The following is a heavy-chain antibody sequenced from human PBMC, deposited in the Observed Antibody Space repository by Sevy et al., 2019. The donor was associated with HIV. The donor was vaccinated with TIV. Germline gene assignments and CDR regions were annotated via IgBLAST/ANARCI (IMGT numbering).Heavy chain of an antibody. V-gene: IGHV3-11*06. CDR1: GFTFSDYY. J-gene: IGHJ5*02. CDR2: TRGSSPYV. Sequence: GGSLRLSCSASGFTFSDYYMAWIRQAPGKGLEWLAYTRGSSPYVKYADSVKGRFTISRDNAKNSRFLQMDSMRVEDTAIYYCARDRDCTSTSCYHWFDPWGQGTLVTVSS. CDR3: ARDRDCTSTSCYHWFDP. D-gene: IGHD2-8*01.